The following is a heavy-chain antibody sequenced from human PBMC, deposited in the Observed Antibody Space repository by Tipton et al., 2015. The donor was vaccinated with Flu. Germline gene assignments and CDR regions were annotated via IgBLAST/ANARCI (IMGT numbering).Heavy chain of an antibody. J-gene: IGHJ4*02. D-gene: IGHD1-1*01. CDR3: ARDAPLFPTVLEY. V-gene: IGHV4-59*01. CDR1: GGSISSYY. CDR2: VYYSGTT. Sequence: TLSLTCSVSGGSISSYYWTWIRQSPGKGLEWIGYVYYSGTTNYSPSLKSRLTISADKSKNQFSLKLTSVTAADTAVYYCARDAPLFPTVLEYWGQGILVPFSS.